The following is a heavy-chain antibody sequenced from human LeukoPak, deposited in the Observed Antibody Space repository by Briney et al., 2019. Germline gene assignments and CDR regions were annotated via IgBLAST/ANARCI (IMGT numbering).Heavy chain of an antibody. CDR3: ARDGVVILSNDAFDI. CDR2: ISSSRSTI. J-gene: IGHJ3*02. Sequence: GGSLRLSCAASGFTFSSYSMNWVRQAPGKGLEWVSYISSSRSTIYYADSVKGRFTISRDNAKNSLYLQMNSLRAEDTAVYYCARDGVVILSNDAFDIWGQGTMVTVSS. D-gene: IGHD3-3*01. V-gene: IGHV3-48*04. CDR1: GFTFSSYS.